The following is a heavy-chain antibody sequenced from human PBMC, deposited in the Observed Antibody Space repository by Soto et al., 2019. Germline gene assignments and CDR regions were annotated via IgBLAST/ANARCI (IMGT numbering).Heavy chain of an antibody. CDR3: ARDRWMSRANWFYP. D-gene: IGHD2-2*03. V-gene: IGHV4-59*12. CDR1: GGSIDSYY. J-gene: IGHJ5*02. Sequence: QVELQQSGPGLVKASETLSLSCTVFGGSIDSYYWSWIGQAPGKGLEWIGHISDSGTTNYNPSLGCRVTISVDTSRKLFSLKLSSVTAADTAVYFCARDRWMSRANWFYPWGPGTLVTVSS. CDR2: ISDSGTT.